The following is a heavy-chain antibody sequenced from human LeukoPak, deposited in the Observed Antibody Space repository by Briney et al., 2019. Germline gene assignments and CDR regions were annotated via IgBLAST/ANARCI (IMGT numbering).Heavy chain of an antibody. CDR3: AKDRGITLTGTFDF. J-gene: IGHJ4*02. Sequence: PGGSLRLSCAASGFTFSSYGMHWVRQAPGKGLEWVSGVSGSADTTYYADSVKGRFIIFRDNSKNTLSLQMNSLRAEDTAVYFCAKDRGITLTGTFDFWGQGTLVTVSS. V-gene: IGHV3-23*01. CDR2: VSGSADTT. D-gene: IGHD6-19*01. CDR1: GFTFSSYG.